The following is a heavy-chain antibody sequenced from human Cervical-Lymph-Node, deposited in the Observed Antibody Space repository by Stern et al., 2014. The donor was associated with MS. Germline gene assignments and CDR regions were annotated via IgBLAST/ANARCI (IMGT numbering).Heavy chain of an antibody. V-gene: IGHV4-59*08. CDR2: IYYSGGT. Sequence: VQLVESGPGLVKPSETLSLTCTVSGGSMHTYYWSWIRQPPGKGLEWIGYIYYSGGTTYNPSLKSRVTISVDTSKNQFFLNLNSVTAADTAVYYCARRPISTSSPFDPWGQGTLVTVS. CDR1: GGSMHTYY. J-gene: IGHJ5*02. CDR3: ARRPISTSSPFDP. D-gene: IGHD3-9*01.